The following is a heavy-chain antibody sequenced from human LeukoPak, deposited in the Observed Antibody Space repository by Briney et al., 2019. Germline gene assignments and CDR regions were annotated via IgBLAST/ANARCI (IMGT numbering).Heavy chain of an antibody. D-gene: IGHD4-17*01. CDR3: ARQVGYGGNLFDY. CDR2: IYYSGST. Sequence: SETLFLTCTVSGGSISSSSYYWGWIRQPPGKGLEWIGSIYYSGSTYYNPSLKSRVTISVDTPKNQFSLKLSSVTAADTAVYYCARQVGYGGNLFDYWGQGTLATVSS. CDR1: GGSISSSSYY. V-gene: IGHV4-39*01. J-gene: IGHJ4*02.